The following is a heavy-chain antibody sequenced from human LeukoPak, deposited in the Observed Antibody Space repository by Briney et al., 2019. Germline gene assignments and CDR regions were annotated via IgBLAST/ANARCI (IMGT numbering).Heavy chain of an antibody. Sequence: PGGSLRLSCAASGFTFSSHWMHWVRQAPGKGLVWVSRINGDGSGTNYDDSVKGRFTISGDNAKNTLYLQMNSLRAEDTAVYYCARGGYTYGPATLGALDIWGPGTMVPVSS. CDR3: ARGGYTYGPATLGALDI. CDR2: INGDGSGT. D-gene: IGHD5-18*01. J-gene: IGHJ3*02. CDR1: GFTFSSHW. V-gene: IGHV3-74*01.